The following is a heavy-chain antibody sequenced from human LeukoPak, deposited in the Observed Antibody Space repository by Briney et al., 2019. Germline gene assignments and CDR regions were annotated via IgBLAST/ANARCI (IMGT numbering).Heavy chain of an antibody. CDR1: GFTFSSYA. CDR2: ISYDGSNA. D-gene: IGHD5-12*01. Sequence: GRSLRLSCAASGFTFSSYAMHWVRQTPDKGLEWVAVISYDGSNAYYADSVKGRFAISRDNSKNTLYLQMNSLRAEDTAVYYCARDVVATIRYYFDYWAREPWSPSPQ. J-gene: IGHJ4*02. V-gene: IGHV3-30*09. CDR3: ARDVVATIRYYFDY.